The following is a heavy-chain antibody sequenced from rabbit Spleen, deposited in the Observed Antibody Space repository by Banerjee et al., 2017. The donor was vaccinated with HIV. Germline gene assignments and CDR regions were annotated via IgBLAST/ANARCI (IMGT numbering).Heavy chain of an antibody. CDR3: ARGYNL. CDR2: IYAGSSGST. CDR1: GFSFSNDW. Sequence: QEQLEESGGDLVKPEGSLTLTCTASGFSFSNDWICWVRQAPGKGLEWIACIYAGSSGSTFYASWAKGRFTISETSSTTVTLQMTSLTAADTATYFCARGYNLWGPGTLVTVS. J-gene: IGHJ4*01. V-gene: IGHV1S45*01.